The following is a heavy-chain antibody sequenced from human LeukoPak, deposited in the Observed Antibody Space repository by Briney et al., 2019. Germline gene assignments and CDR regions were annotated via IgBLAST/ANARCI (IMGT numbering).Heavy chain of an antibody. CDR1: GYTFTSYD. D-gene: IGHD3-3*01. V-gene: IGHV1-8*01. J-gene: IGHJ6*03. CDR2: MNPNSGNT. CDR3: ARGNGASYYDFWSGYYFAPYYYYMDV. Sequence: GASVKVSCKASGYTFTSYDINWVRQATGQGVEWMGWMNPNSGNTGYAQKFQSRVTMTRNTSISTAYMELSSLRSEDTAVYYCARGNGASYYDFWSGYYFAPYYYYMDVWGKGTTVTVSS.